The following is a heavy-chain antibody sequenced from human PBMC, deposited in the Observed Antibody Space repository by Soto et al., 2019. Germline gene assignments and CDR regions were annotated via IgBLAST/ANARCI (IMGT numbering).Heavy chain of an antibody. D-gene: IGHD3-3*01. Sequence: SQTLSLTCAISGDSVSSNSAAWNWIRQSPSRGLEWLGRTYYRSKWYNDYAVSVKNRITINPDTSKNQFSLQLNSVTPEDTAVYYCASDFWSGFPPSGYYYGMDVWGQGTTVTVSS. J-gene: IGHJ6*02. CDR3: ASDFWSGFPPSGYYYGMDV. V-gene: IGHV6-1*01. CDR1: GDSVSSNSAA. CDR2: TYYRSKWYN.